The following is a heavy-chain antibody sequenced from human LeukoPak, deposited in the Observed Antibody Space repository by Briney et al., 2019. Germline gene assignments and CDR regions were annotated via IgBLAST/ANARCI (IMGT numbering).Heavy chain of an antibody. CDR2: INASGGNT. CDR1: GFSFNNYA. CDR3: ARDSKVGARYYFDY. D-gene: IGHD3-9*01. V-gene: IGHV3-23*01. Sequence: GGSLRLSCGGSGFSFNNYAMSWVRQAPGKGLEWVSDINASGGNTYYADSVKGRFIVSRDISKNTVYLQMSSLRAGDTAVYYCARDSKVGARYYFDYWGQGALVTASS. J-gene: IGHJ4*02.